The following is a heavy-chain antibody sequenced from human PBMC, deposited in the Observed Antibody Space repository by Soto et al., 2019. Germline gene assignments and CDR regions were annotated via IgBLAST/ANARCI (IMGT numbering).Heavy chain of an antibody. CDR2: ISGNTGKT. Sequence: ASVKVSCKASGYTFISYGVSWVRQAPGQGLEWMGWISGNTGKTNYAQKLQGRVTMTTDTSRSTAYMELRSLRSDDTAVYYCARDWNCSNTRCQNCFDPWGQGTLVTVSS. D-gene: IGHD2-2*01. CDR1: GYTFISYG. CDR3: ARDWNCSNTRCQNCFDP. V-gene: IGHV1-18*01. J-gene: IGHJ5*02.